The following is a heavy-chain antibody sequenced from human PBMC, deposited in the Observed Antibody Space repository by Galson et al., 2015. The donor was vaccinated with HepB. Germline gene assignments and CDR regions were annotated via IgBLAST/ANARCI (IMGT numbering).Heavy chain of an antibody. CDR1: GGSFSGYY. Sequence: ETLSLTCAVYGGSFSGYYWSWIRQPPGKGLEWIGEINHSGSTNYNPSLKSRVTISVDTSKNQFSLKLSSVTAADTAVYYCARGNYYGSGSYNQYWFDPWGQGTTVTVSS. CDR2: INHSGST. CDR3: ARGNYYGSGSYNQYWFDP. J-gene: IGHJ5*01. D-gene: IGHD3-10*01. V-gene: IGHV4-34*01.